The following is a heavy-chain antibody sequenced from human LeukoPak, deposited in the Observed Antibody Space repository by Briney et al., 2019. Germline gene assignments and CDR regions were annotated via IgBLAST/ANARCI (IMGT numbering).Heavy chain of an antibody. Sequence: PGGSLRLSCATSGFIFSHFGMHWVRQAPGKGLEWVAAIQSDGSQEYSADSVKGRSTISRDKSKSTMYLQIDTLRAEDAAVYYCARDSCLIKTCLDYWGQGTLVTVSS. J-gene: IGHJ4*02. V-gene: IGHV3-33*01. CDR1: GFIFSHFG. CDR2: IQSDGSQE. D-gene: IGHD3-10*01. CDR3: ARDSCLIKTCLDY.